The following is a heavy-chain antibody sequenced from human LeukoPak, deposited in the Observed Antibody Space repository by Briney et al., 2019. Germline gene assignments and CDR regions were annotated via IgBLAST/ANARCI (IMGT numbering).Heavy chain of an antibody. Sequence: GGSLRLSCAASGFTFSNYAMSWVRQAPGKGLVWVSRINSDGSSTTYADSVKGRFTISRDNAKNTLYLQMNSLRAEDTAVYYCARGGSGSSPYFDYWGQGTLVTVSS. D-gene: IGHD6-13*01. CDR3: ARGGSGSSPYFDY. CDR2: INSDGSST. CDR1: GFTFSNYA. J-gene: IGHJ4*02. V-gene: IGHV3-74*01.